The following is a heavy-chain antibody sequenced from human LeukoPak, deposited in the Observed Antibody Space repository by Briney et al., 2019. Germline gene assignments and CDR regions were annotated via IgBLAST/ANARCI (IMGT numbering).Heavy chain of an antibody. CDR1: GFTFSSYW. CDR2: IRQDGSEK. D-gene: IGHD3-3*01. J-gene: IGHJ4*02. V-gene: IGHV3-7*01. Sequence: PGGSLRLSCAASGFTFSSYWMSWVRQAPGKGLEWVANIRQDGSEKYYVDSVKGRFTISRDNAKDSLYLQMNSLRAEDTAVYYCVRDEGVDRFGVVIEEYFDFWGQGTLVTVSS. CDR3: VRDEGVDRFGVVIEEYFDF.